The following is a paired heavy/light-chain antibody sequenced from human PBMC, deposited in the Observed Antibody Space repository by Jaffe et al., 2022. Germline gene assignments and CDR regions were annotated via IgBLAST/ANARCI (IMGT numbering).Light chain of an antibody. CDR1: QSVSSN. CDR2: GAS. Sequence: EIVMTQSPATLSVSPGERATLSCRASQSVSSNLAWYQQKPGQAPRLLIYGASTRATGIPARFSGSGSGTEFTLTISSLQSEDFAVYYCQQYNNWPRHTFGQGTKLEIK. V-gene: IGKV3-15*01. CDR3: QQYNNWPRHT. J-gene: IGKJ2*01.
Heavy chain of an antibody. D-gene: IGHD4-17*01. CDR1: GFTFSSYG. V-gene: IGHV3-30*18. CDR2: ISYDGSNK. J-gene: IGHJ4*02. CDR3: AKEAEPFTTVTTYYFDY. Sequence: QVQLVESGGGVVQPGRSLRLSCAASGFTFSSYGMHWVRQAPGKGLEWVAVISYDGSNKYYADSVKGRFTISRDNSKNTLYLQMNSLRAEDTAVYYCAKEAEPFTTVTTYYFDYWGQGTLVTVSS.